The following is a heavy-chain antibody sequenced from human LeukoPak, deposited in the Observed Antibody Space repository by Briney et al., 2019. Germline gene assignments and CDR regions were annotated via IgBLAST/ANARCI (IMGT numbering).Heavy chain of an antibody. CDR1: GYSFTSYW. J-gene: IGHJ3*02. Sequence: GESLKISCKGSGYSFTSYWIGWVRQMPGKGLEWMGIIYPGDSDTRYSPSFQGQVTISADKSISTAYLQWSSLKASDTAMYYCARQLRDSSGCYYGGIDIWGQGTMVTVSS. D-gene: IGHD3-22*01. CDR2: IYPGDSDT. CDR3: ARQLRDSSGCYYGGIDI. V-gene: IGHV5-51*01.